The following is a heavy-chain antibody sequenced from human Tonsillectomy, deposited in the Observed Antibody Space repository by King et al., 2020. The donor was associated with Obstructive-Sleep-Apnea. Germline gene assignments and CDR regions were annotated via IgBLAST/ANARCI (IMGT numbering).Heavy chain of an antibody. CDR2: IYYSGTT. D-gene: IGHD3-10*01. J-gene: IGHJ4*02. Sequence: VQLQESGPGLVKPSQTLSLTCTVSGGSISSGGYYWSWIRQHPGKGLEWIGYIYYSGTTSYYPSLKSRVTISLDTSKNQFSLQLTSVTAADTAVYYCARDGGYGSGSYRFDYWGQGTLVTVSS. CDR3: ARDGGYGSGSYRFDY. V-gene: IGHV4-31*03. CDR1: GGSISSGGYY.